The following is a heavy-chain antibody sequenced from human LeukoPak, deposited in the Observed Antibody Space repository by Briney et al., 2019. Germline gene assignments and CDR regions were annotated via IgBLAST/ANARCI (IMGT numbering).Heavy chain of an antibody. V-gene: IGHV1-2*02. Sequence: ASVKVSCKASGYTFIGYYMHWVRQAPGQGLEWMGWSNPNSGGTNYAQKFQGRVTMTRDTSINTAYMELSSLTSDDTAVYYCAKGKGSGSYFPLDYWGQGTLVTVSS. CDR3: AKGKGSGSYFPLDY. D-gene: IGHD1-26*01. CDR1: GYTFIGYY. CDR2: SNPNSGGT. J-gene: IGHJ4*02.